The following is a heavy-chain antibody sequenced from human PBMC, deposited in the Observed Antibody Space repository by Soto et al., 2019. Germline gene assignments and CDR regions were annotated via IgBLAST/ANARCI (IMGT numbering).Heavy chain of an antibody. Sequence: GGSLRLSCAASGFTFSSYWMHWVRQAPGKGLVWVSRINSDGSSTSYADSVKGRFTISRDNAKNTLYLQMNSLRAEDTAVYYCARVLRFLEWLLYRDYYYYYYMDVWGKGTTVTVSS. D-gene: IGHD3-3*01. CDR2: INSDGSST. J-gene: IGHJ6*03. V-gene: IGHV3-74*01. CDR3: ARVLRFLEWLLYRDYYYYYYMDV. CDR1: GFTFSSYW.